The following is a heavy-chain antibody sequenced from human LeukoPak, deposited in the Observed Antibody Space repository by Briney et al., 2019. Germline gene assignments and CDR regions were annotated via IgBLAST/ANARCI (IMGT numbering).Heavy chain of an antibody. CDR1: GYTFTNYG. CDR3: ARDGTSTDDY. J-gene: IGHJ4*02. Sequence: ASVKVSCKASGYTFTNYGISWVRQAPGQGLEWMGWISGYNDNTNYAQKFQGRLTVTTDASRSTTYMALRSLRSDDTAVYYCARDGTSTDDYWGQGTLVTVSS. CDR2: ISGYNDNT. D-gene: IGHD2-2*01. V-gene: IGHV1-18*01.